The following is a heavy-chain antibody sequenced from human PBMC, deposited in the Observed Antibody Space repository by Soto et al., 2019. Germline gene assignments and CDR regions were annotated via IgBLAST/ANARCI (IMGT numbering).Heavy chain of an antibody. D-gene: IGHD3-22*01. CDR3: ARPSLIVGDAFDI. CDR2: IYYSGST. CDR1: GGSISSSSYY. V-gene: IGHV4-39*01. Sequence: PSETLSLTCTVSGGSISSSSYYWGWIRQPPGKGLEWIGSIYYSGSTYYNPSLKSRVTISVDTSKNQFSLKLSSVTAADTAVYYCARPSLIVGDAFDIWGQGTMVTVS. J-gene: IGHJ3*02.